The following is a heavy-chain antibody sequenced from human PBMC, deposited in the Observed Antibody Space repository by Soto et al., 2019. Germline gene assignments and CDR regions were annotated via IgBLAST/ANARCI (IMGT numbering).Heavy chain of an antibody. D-gene: IGHD3-16*02. CDR2: IYYSGST. CDR1: GGSISSYY. V-gene: IGHV4-59*01. Sequence: SETLSLTCTVSGGSISSYYWSWIRQPPGKGLEWIGYIYYSGSTNYNPSLKSRVTISVDTSKNQFSLKLSSVTAADTAVYYCARVKTDFPASLIVTQFDPWGQGTLVTVSS. J-gene: IGHJ5*02. CDR3: ARVKTDFPASLIVTQFDP.